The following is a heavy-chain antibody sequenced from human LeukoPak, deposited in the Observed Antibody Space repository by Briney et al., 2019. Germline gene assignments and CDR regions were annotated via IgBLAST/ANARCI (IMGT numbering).Heavy chain of an antibody. V-gene: IGHV4-31*03. Sequence: SETLSLTCTVSGGSMTSGNYYWTWLRQRPGRGLEWIGHTFYTGSTYYNPSLKNRLSISVDTSKKQLSLMLTSVTAADTAVYFCARAVSMQIWWETVFDPWGQGTQVTVSS. CDR2: TFYTGST. CDR1: GGSMTSGNYY. J-gene: IGHJ5*02. CDR3: ARAVSMQIWWETVFDP. D-gene: IGHD1-26*01.